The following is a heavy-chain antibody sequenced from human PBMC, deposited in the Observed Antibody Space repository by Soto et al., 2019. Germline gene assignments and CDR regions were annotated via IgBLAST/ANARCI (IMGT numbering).Heavy chain of an antibody. CDR3: ARDFGDTAGSCYSFAFDI. J-gene: IGHJ3*02. Sequence: GGSLRLSCAASGFTFSSYSMNWVRQAPGKGLEWVSYISSSSSTIYYADSVKGRFTISRDNAKNSLYLQMNSLRDEDTAVYYCARDFGDTAGSCYSFAFDIWGQGTMVTVSS. CDR1: GFTFSSYS. CDR2: ISSSSSTI. D-gene: IGHD2-15*01. V-gene: IGHV3-48*02.